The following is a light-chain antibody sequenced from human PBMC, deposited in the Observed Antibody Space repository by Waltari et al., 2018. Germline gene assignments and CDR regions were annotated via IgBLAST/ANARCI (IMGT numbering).Light chain of an antibody. J-gene: IGLJ3*02. V-gene: IGLV1-44*01. CDR3: ASWDDSLNGHWV. CDR2: RND. Sequence: QSVLTQPPSASGTPGQRVTISCSGTSSNLGNNVVNWYQQVPGTAPKLLIYRNDRRPSGVADRFSASKSGTSASLAISGLQSEDEAEYYCASWDDSLNGHWVFGGGTMVTVL. CDR1: SSNLGNNV.